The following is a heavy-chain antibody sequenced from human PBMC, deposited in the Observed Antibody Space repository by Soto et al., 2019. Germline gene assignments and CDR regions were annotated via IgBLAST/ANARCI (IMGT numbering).Heavy chain of an antibody. CDR3: AKGLVPADRGYGMDV. V-gene: IGHV3-23*01. CDR1: GFTFSSYA. J-gene: IGHJ6*02. D-gene: IGHD2-2*01. Sequence: GGSLRLSCAASGFTFSSYAMSWVRQAPGKGLEWVSAISGSGGSTYYADSVKGRFTISKENSKNTLYLQMNSLRAEDTAVYYCAKGLVPADRGYGMDVWGQETTVTVSS. CDR2: ISGSGGST.